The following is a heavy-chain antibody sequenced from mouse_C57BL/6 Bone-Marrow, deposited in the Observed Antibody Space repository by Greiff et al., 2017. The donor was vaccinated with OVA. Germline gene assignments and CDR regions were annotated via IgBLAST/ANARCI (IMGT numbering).Heavy chain of an antibody. V-gene: IGHV1-64*01. CDR3: ARDLLWPFAY. J-gene: IGHJ3*01. CDR1: GYTFTSYW. Sequence: QVQLQQPGAELVKPGASVKLSCKASGYTFTSYWMHWVKQRPGQGLEWIGMIHPNSGSTNYNEKFKSKATLTVDKSSSTAYMHLSSLTSEDSAVYYCARDLLWPFAYWGQGTLVTVSA. CDR2: IHPNSGST. D-gene: IGHD2-1*01.